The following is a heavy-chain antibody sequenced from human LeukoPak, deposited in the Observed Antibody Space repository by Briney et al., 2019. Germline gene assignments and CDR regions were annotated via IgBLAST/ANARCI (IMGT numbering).Heavy chain of an antibody. V-gene: IGHV4-34*01. CDR1: GGSFSGYY. J-gene: IGHJ5*02. D-gene: IGHD4-17*01. CDR3: ARYTVTTYNWFDP. CDR2: INHSGST. Sequence: SETLSLTCTVSGGSFSGYYWSWIRQPPGKGLEWIGEINHSGSTNYNPSLKSRVTISVDTSKNQFSLKLSSVTAADTAVYHCARYTVTTYNWFDPWGQGTLVTVSS.